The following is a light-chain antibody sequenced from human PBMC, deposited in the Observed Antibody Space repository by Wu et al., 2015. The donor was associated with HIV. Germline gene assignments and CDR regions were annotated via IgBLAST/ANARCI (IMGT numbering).Light chain of an antibody. CDR3: HQYNNWPPVT. V-gene: IGKV3-11*01. Sequence: EIVLTQSPATLSLSPGERATLSCRASQSVSSYLAWYQQKPGQAPRLLIYYASKRATGIPARFSGSGSGTEFTLTISSLQSEDFAVYYCHQYNNWPPVTFGQGT. CDR2: YAS. J-gene: IGKJ1*01. CDR1: QSVSSY.